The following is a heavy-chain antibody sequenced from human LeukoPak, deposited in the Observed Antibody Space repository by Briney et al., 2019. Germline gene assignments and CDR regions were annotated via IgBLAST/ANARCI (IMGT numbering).Heavy chain of an antibody. Sequence: GGSLRLSCAASGFTFSSHGIHWVRQAPGKGLEWVADITFDGRSKYYTDSVKDRFTISRDNIKNTLYLEMNSLTAEDTAVYYCAKGVTENDFYHYWGQGTLVTVSS. V-gene: IGHV3-30*02. D-gene: IGHD2-21*02. CDR2: ITFDGRSK. CDR3: AKGVTENDFYHY. J-gene: IGHJ4*02. CDR1: GFTFSSHG.